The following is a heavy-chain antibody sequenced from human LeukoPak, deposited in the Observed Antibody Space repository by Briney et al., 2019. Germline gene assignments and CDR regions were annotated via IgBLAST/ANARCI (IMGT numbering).Heavy chain of an antibody. Sequence: GGSLRLSCAASGFTFDDYAMHWVRQAPGKGLEWVSGISWNSGSIGYADSVKGRFTIYRDNAKDSLYLQMNSLRAEDTALYYCAKGYSGSYHDAFDIWGQGTMVTVSS. J-gene: IGHJ3*02. CDR2: ISWNSGSI. CDR1: GFTFDDYA. D-gene: IGHD1-26*01. CDR3: AKGYSGSYHDAFDI. V-gene: IGHV3-9*01.